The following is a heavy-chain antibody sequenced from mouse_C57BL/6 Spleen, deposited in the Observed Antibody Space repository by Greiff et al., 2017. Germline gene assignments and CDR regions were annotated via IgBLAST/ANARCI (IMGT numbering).Heavy chain of an antibody. CDR1: GFSFNTYA. CDR3: VRQGGNYRYYAMDY. V-gene: IGHV10-1*01. D-gene: IGHD2-1*01. Sequence: EVQLVESGGGLVQPKGSLKLSCAASGFSFNTYAMNWVRQAPGKGLEWVARIRSKSNNYATYYADSVKDRFTISRDDSESMLYLQMNNLKTEDTAMYYCVRQGGNYRYYAMDYWGQGTSVTVAS. CDR2: IRSKSNNYAT. J-gene: IGHJ4*01.